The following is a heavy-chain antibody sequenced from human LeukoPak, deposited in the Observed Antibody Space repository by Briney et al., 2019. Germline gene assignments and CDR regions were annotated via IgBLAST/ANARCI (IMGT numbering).Heavy chain of an antibody. D-gene: IGHD1-26*01. CDR2: IYYSGST. CDR3: TRGTTGWELLQGYYFDY. Sequence: SETLSLTCTVSGGSISSYYWSWIRRPPGKGLEWIGYIYYSGSTNYNPSLKSRVTISVDTSKNQFSLKLSSVTAADTAVYYCTRGTTGWELLQGYYFDYWGQGTLVTVSS. CDR1: GGSISSYY. J-gene: IGHJ4*02. V-gene: IGHV4-59*01.